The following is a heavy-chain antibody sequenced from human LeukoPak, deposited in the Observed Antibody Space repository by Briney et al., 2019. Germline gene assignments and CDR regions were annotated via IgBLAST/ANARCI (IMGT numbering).Heavy chain of an antibody. CDR2: ISYDGSNK. J-gene: IGHJ4*02. CDR1: GFTFSSYG. V-gene: IGHV3-30*18. CDR3: AKDHSYDYGDYFDY. D-gene: IGHD4-17*01. Sequence: PGRSLRLSCAASGFTFSSYGMHWARQAPGKGLEWVAVISYDGSNKYYADSVKGRFTISRDNSKNTLYLQMNSLRAEDTAVYYCAKDHSYDYGDYFDYWGQGTLVTVSS.